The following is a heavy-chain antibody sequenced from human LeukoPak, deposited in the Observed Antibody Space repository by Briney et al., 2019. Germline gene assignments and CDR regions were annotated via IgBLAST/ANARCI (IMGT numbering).Heavy chain of an antibody. V-gene: IGHV4-39*07. CDR3: ARAKVDYYYYYYMDV. J-gene: IGHJ6*03. D-gene: IGHD3-9*01. CDR1: GASINIYTYY. Sequence: SETLSLTCTVSGASINIYTYYWGWIRQPPGKGLEWIGSVSYSGSPYYNPSLTSRATISVDTSRNQVSLKLTSVTAADTAVYYCARAKVDYYYYYYMDVWGKGTTVTVSS. CDR2: VSYSGSP.